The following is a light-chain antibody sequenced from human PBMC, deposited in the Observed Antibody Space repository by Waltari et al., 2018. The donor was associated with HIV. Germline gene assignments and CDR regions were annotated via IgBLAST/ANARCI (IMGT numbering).Light chain of an antibody. Sequence: QSALTQPASVSGSPGQSITISCTGTSNDVGDFGYVSWYQQHPGKAPKLLIYDVSNRPSWVSNRFSGSKSGNTASLTISGLQTEDESDYYCCSFSITSTVVFGGGTKVTVL. CDR2: DVS. CDR1: SNDVGDFGY. V-gene: IGLV2-14*03. CDR3: CSFSITSTVV. J-gene: IGLJ2*01.